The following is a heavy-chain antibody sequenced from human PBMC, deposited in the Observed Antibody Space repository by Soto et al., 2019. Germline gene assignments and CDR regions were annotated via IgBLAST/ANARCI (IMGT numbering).Heavy chain of an antibody. J-gene: IGHJ4*01. CDR3: ARGERGYSGYDSLLGY. V-gene: IGHV1-46*03. D-gene: IGHD5-12*01. CDR2: INPSGGST. CDR1: GYTFTSYY. Sequence: QVQLVQSGAEVKKPGASVKVSCKASGYTFTSYYMHWVRQAPGQGLEWMGIINPSGGSTSYAQKFQGRVTMTRDTSTSTVYMELSSLRSEDTAVYYCARGERGYSGYDSLLGYWGHGTLVTVSS.